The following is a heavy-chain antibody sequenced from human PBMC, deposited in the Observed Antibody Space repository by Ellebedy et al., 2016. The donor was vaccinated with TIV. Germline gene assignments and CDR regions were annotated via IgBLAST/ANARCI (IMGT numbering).Heavy chain of an antibody. D-gene: IGHD2/OR15-2a*01. V-gene: IGHV3-74*01. CDR1: GFTFRNYW. Sequence: GESLKISCAASGFTFRNYWMHWVRQAPGKGLVWVSRIKTDGTISDYAASVQGRFTISSDNAKNTLYLQMNNLRAEDTAVYYCARGTDPYFDLPNWLDPWGQGTLVTVSP. CDR3: ARGTDPYFDLPNWLDP. J-gene: IGHJ5*02. CDR2: IKTDGTIS.